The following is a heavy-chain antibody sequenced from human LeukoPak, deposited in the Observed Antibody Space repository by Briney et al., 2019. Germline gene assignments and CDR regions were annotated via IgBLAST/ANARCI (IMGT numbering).Heavy chain of an antibody. CDR3: ATEKGDSPDY. D-gene: IGHD2-21*01. J-gene: IGHJ4*02. V-gene: IGHV3-23*01. CDR2: ISGSGAGT. CDR1: GFTFSSYA. Sequence: PGGSLRLSCAASGFTFSSYAMTWVRQAPGKGLEWVSGISGSGAGTYYGDSVEGRFTISRDNSKNTLYLQMNSLRAEDTAVYYCATEKGDSPDYWGQGTLVTVSS.